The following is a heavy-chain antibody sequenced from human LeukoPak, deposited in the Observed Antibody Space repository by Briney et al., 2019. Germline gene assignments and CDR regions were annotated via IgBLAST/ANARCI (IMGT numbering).Heavy chain of an antibody. V-gene: IGHV4-39*07. Sequence: SETLSLTCTASGGSISSSTYYWGWIRQPPGKGLEWIGSIYYSGSTYYNLSLKSRVTISLDTSKNQFSLKLSSVTAADTAVYYCAKGADDHYYYYYMDVWGKGTTVTVSS. J-gene: IGHJ6*03. CDR3: AKGADDHYYYYYMDV. D-gene: IGHD3-16*01. CDR2: IYYSGST. CDR1: GGSISSSTYY.